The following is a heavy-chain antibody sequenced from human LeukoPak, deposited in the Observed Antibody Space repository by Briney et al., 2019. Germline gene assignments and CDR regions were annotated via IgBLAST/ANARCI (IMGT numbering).Heavy chain of an antibody. Sequence: PSETLSLTCTVSGYSISSGYYWGWIRQPPGKGLEWIGSIYHSGSTYYNPSLKSRVTISVDTSKNQFSPKLSSVTAADTAVYYCAGFHVLRYYFDYWGQGTLVTVSS. CDR3: AGFHVLRYYFDY. V-gene: IGHV4-38-2*02. D-gene: IGHD2-8*01. J-gene: IGHJ4*02. CDR1: GYSISSGYY. CDR2: IYHSGST.